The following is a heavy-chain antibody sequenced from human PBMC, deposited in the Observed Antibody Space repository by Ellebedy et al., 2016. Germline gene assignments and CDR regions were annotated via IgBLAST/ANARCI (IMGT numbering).Heavy chain of an antibody. CDR2: VHHSGNT. Sequence: SETLSLTCSVSGDSITSFYWSWIRQPPGKALEWIGYVHHSGNTNYNPTLRSRLFMSVDMSRNQFSLRLSSVTAAETAVYYCARGYGPGSSGFDQWGQGTLVTVSS. J-gene: IGHJ4*02. CDR1: GDSITSFY. CDR3: ARGYGPGSSGFDQ. V-gene: IGHV4-59*01. D-gene: IGHD3-10*01.